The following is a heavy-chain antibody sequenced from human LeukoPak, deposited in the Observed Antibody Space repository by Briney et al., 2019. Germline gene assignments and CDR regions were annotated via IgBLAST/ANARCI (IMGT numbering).Heavy chain of an antibody. V-gene: IGHV1-2*02. CDR2: INPRNGGS. Sequence: ASVKVSCKASGYTFTGFYIHWVRQAPGQGLEWMAWINPRNGGSHSAQKFQGRVTSTRDTSISTAYMEMRKLTSDDTAFYYCARGRIAAAGAIDYWGQGARVTVSS. J-gene: IGHJ4*02. CDR3: ARGRIAAAGAIDY. CDR1: GYTFTGFY. D-gene: IGHD6-13*01.